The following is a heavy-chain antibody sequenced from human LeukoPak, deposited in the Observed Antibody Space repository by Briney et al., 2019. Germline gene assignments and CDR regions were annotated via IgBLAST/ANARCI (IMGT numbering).Heavy chain of an antibody. CDR3: ARDRLHYDSLTGYPAD. CDR1: GFTFSSYA. J-gene: IGHJ4*02. Sequence: GGSLRLSCAASGFTFSSYAMNWVRQAPGKGLEWVSGISYRGDSTYYADSVKGRFTISRDNSKSTLYLQMNSLRAEDTAVYYCARDRLHYDSLTGYPADWGQGTLVTVSS. CDR2: ISYRGDST. D-gene: IGHD3-9*01. V-gene: IGHV3-23*01.